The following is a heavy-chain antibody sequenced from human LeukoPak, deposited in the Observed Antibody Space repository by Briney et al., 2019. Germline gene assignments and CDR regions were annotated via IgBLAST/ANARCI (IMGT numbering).Heavy chain of an antibody. V-gene: IGHV3-11*04. D-gene: IGHD3-22*01. Sequence: GKSLRLSCAASGFTFSDYYMSWIRQAPGKGLEWVSYISSSGSTIYYADSVKGRFTISRDNAKNSLYLQMNSLRAEDTAVYYCARDKYYYDLFDYWGQGTLVTVSS. CDR3: ARDKYYYDLFDY. CDR1: GFTFSDYY. CDR2: ISSSGSTI. J-gene: IGHJ4*02.